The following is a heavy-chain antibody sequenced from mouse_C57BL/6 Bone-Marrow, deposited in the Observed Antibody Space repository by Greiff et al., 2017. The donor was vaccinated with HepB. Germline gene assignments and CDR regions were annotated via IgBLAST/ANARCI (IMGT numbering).Heavy chain of an antibody. V-gene: IGHV5-4*03. CDR2: ISDGGSYT. D-gene: IGHD1-1*01. CDR3: AREGHYGSRGWYFDV. J-gene: IGHJ1*03. CDR1: GFTFSSYA. Sequence: EVKLVESGGGLVKPGGSLKLSCAASGFTFSSYAMSWVRQTPEKRLEWVATISDGGSYTYYPDNVKGRFTISRDNAKNNLYLQMSHLKSEDTAMYYCAREGHYGSRGWYFDVWGTGTTVTVSS.